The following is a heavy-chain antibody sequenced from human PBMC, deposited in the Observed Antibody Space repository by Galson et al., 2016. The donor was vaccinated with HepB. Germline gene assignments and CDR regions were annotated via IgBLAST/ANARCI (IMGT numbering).Heavy chain of an antibody. CDR2: IDGSGYST. CDR3: ASAGLYWGGYVGDH. J-gene: IGHJ4*02. D-gene: IGHD2-21*01. V-gene: IGHV3-23*01. Sequence: SLRLSCAASGFVFSTYGMSWVRQAPGKGLEWVSAIDGSGYSTYYADSVKGRFTSSRYNSKNTVYLQMNRLRAEDTAVYYCASAGLYWGGYVGDHWGQGTLVTVSS. CDR1: GFVFSTYG.